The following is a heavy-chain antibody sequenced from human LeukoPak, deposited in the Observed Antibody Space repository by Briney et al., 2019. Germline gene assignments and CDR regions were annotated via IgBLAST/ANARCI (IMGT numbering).Heavy chain of an antibody. D-gene: IGHD1-26*01. CDR3: ARHEYSGSYYGLSWFDP. Sequence: SETLSLTCTVSGGSISSSTYYWGWIRQPPGKALEWIGNLYYSGSTYYNPSLKSRVTISVDTSKNQLSLKLSSLTAADTAVYYCARHEYSGSYYGLSWFDPWGQGTLVTVSS. CDR2: LYYSGST. CDR1: GGSISSSTYY. J-gene: IGHJ5*02. V-gene: IGHV4-39*01.